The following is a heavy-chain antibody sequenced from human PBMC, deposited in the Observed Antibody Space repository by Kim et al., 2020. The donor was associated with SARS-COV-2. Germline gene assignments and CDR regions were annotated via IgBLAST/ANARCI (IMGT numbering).Heavy chain of an antibody. CDR2: MSYDGSNK. D-gene: IGHD6-19*01. V-gene: IGHV3-30*04. J-gene: IGHJ4*01. CDR3: ARAYTSGWSLPQDY. Sequence: GGSLRLSCAASGFTFSSYTIHWVRQTPGKGLEWMAVMSYDGSNKYYAESVKGRFTISRDNSKNTLYLQMDNLRVEDTAVYFCARAYTSGWSLPQDYWGHGTLVTVSS. CDR1: GFTFSSYT.